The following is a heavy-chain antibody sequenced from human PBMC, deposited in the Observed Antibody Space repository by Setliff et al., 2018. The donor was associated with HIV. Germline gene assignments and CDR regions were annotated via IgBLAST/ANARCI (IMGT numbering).Heavy chain of an antibody. Sequence: PGGSLRLSCAASGFTFSSYSMNWVRQAPGKGLEWVSYISSSGSTIYYADSVKGRFTISRDNAKNSLYLQMNSLRAEDTAVYYCARERVLETYYNFWSGSDHWFDPWGQGTLVTVSS. CDR1: GFTFSSYS. J-gene: IGHJ5*02. CDR3: ARERVLETYYNFWSGSDHWFDP. CDR2: ISSSGSTI. V-gene: IGHV3-48*04. D-gene: IGHD3-3*01.